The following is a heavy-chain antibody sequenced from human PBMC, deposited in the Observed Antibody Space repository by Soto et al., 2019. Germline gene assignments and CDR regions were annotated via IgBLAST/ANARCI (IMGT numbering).Heavy chain of an antibody. D-gene: IGHD1-7*01. CDR1: GGTFSSYA. CDR3: AREGSPPYNWNFPPGVGAFDI. CDR2: IIPIFGTA. Sequence: ASVKVSCKASGGTFSSYAISWVRQAPGQGLEWMGGIIPIFGTANYAQKFQGRVTITADESTSTAYMELSSLRSEDTAVYYCAREGSPPYNWNFPPGVGAFDIWGQGTMVTVS. V-gene: IGHV1-69*13. J-gene: IGHJ3*02.